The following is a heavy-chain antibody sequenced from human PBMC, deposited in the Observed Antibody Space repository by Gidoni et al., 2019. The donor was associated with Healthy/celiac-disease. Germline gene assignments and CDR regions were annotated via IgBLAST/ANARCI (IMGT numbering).Heavy chain of an antibody. J-gene: IGHJ4*02. CDR1: GGSFSGSH. V-gene: IGHV4-34*01. Sequence: QVQLQQWGAGLLKPSETLSLTYAVYGGSFSGSHWSWIRQPPGKGLEWIGEINHRGSTNYNPSLKSRVTISVDTAKNQFSLKLSSVTAADTAVYYCARAPPKRWLQQNRGPLWFDYWGQGTLVTVSS. CDR2: INHRGST. CDR3: ARAPPKRWLQQNRGPLWFDY. D-gene: IGHD5-12*01.